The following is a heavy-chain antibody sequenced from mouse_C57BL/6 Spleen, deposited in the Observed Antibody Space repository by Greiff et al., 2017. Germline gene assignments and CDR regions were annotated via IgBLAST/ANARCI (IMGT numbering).Heavy chain of an antibody. CDR3: AREATTAPAWFAY. CDR2: IYPGDGDT. J-gene: IGHJ3*01. D-gene: IGHD1-2*01. CDR1: GYAFSSSW. V-gene: IGHV1-82*01. Sequence: VQVVESGPELVKPGASVKISCKASGYAFSSSWMNWVKQRPGKGLEWIGRIYPGDGDTNYNGKFKGKATLTADKSSSTAYMQLSSLTSEDSAVYFCAREATTAPAWFAYWGQGTLVTVSA.